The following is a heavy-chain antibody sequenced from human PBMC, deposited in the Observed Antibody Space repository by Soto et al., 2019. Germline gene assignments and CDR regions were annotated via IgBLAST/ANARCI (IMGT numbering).Heavy chain of an antibody. J-gene: IGHJ1*01. CDR2: INAANGNT. CDR3: AREVGYGDFLH. D-gene: IGHD4-17*01. Sequence: QVQLVQSGAEVKKPGASVRVSCEASGYSFTHYAIHWVRQAPGQGLEWMGWINAANGNTKYSQKFQGRVTISRDTSATTAHMELSGLRSEDTGVYYCAREVGYGDFLHWGQGTLVTVAS. CDR1: GYSFTHYA. V-gene: IGHV1-3*01.